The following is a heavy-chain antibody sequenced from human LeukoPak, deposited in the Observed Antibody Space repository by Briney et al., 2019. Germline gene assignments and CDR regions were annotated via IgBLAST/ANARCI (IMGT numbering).Heavy chain of an antibody. J-gene: IGHJ6*03. CDR2: IYYSGST. Sequence: SETLSLTCTVSGGSISSSSYYWGWIRQPPGKGLEWIGYIYYSGSTNYNPSLKSRVTISEDTSKNQLSLKLSSVTAADTAVYYCARDRVGYYYYYMDVWGKGTTVTVSS. D-gene: IGHD3-10*01. CDR3: ARDRVGYYYYYMDV. CDR1: GGSISSSSYY. V-gene: IGHV4-61*01.